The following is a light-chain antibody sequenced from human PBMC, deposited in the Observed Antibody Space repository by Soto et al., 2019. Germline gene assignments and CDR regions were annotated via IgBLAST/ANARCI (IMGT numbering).Light chain of an antibody. V-gene: IGKV3-20*01. CDR3: QQYGSSPIT. CDR1: QSVRNNY. CDR2: GAS. Sequence: EIVLTQSPGTPSLSPGERATLSCRASQSVRNNYLAWYQQKPGQAPRPLIFGASSRSIDIPLRFSGSGSGTDFTLTISGLEPEDSAVYYCQQYGSSPITFGQGTRLEIK. J-gene: IGKJ5*01.